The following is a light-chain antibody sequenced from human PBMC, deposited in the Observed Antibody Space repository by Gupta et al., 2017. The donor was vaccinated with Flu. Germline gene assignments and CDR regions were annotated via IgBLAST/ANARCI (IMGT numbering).Light chain of an antibody. J-gene: IGLJ3*02. CDR1: SSDVGGYNY. CDR3: SSYTSSNTLV. CDR2: EVS. V-gene: IGLV2-14*01. Sequence: QSALTQPASVSGSPGQSITISCTGTSSDVGGYNYVSWYQQHPGKAPNIMIYEVSKRPSGVSNRFSGSKSGNTASLTISGLQAEDEADYYCSSYTSSNTLVFGGGTKLTVL.